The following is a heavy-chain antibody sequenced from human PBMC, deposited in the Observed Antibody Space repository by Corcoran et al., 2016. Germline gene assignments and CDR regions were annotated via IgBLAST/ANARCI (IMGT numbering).Heavy chain of an antibody. CDR3: ARGREYYYDSSGYLMGNWFDP. CDR1: GGTFSSYA. V-gene: IGHV1-69*01. CDR2: IIPIFGTA. J-gene: IGHJ5*02. Sequence: QVQLVQSGAEVKKPGSSVKVSCKASGGTFSSYAISWVRQAPGQGLEWMGGIIPIFGTANYAQKFQGRVTITADESTSTAYMELSSLRSEDPAVYYCARGREYYYDSSGYLMGNWFDPWGQGTLVTVSS. D-gene: IGHD3-22*01.